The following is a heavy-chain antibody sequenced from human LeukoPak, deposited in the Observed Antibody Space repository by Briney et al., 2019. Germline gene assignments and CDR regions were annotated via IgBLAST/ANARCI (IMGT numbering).Heavy chain of an antibody. CDR1: GLTFSSYS. Sequence: GGSLRLSCAASGLTFSSYSMNWVRQAPGKGLEWVSSISSTSSYIYYADSVKGRFTISRDNAKNSLYLQMNSLRAEDTAVYYCAQYYYDSSGYRIWGSYWGQGTLVTVSS. CDR2: ISSTSSYI. J-gene: IGHJ4*02. D-gene: IGHD3-22*01. V-gene: IGHV3-21*01. CDR3: AQYYYDSSGYRIWGSY.